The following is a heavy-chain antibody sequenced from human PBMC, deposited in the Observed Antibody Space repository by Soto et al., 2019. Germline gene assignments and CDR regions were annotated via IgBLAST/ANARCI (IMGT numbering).Heavy chain of an antibody. Sequence: SETLSLTCTVSGGSISSYYWSWIRQPPGKGLEWIGYIYYSGSTNYNPSLKSRVTISVDTSKNQFSLKLSSMTAADTAVYYCARVAYYYDSSGYWFDPWGQGTLVTVSS. CDR1: GGSISSYY. J-gene: IGHJ5*02. CDR2: IYYSGST. D-gene: IGHD3-22*01. V-gene: IGHV4-59*01. CDR3: ARVAYYYDSSGYWFDP.